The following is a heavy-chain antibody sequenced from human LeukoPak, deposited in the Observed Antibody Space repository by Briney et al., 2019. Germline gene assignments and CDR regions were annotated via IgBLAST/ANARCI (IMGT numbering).Heavy chain of an antibody. CDR3: ARHGGTRGTRLNY. CDR2: IYYSGST. J-gene: IGHJ4*02. CDR1: GGSISSYY. V-gene: IGHV4-59*08. Sequence: SETLSLTCTVSGGSISSYYWSWIRQPPGKGLEWIGYIYYSGSTNYNPSLKSRVTISVDTSKNQFSLKLSSVTAPDTAVYYCARHGGTRGTRLNYGGRGTLVT. D-gene: IGHD1-7*01.